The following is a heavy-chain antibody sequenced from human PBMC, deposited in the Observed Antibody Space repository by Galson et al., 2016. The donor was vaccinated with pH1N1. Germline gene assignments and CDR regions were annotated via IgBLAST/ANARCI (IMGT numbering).Heavy chain of an antibody. Sequence: SESLSLTCSVSGGSVGSDCYWGWIRQPPGKGLEWIGSIYYSGSTYYNPSLRGRVTISMDTSRNQLSLMLTSVTAADTAVYYCARPSRNFGVYAYWGQGTLVAGSS. CDR2: IYYSGST. J-gene: IGHJ4*02. D-gene: IGHD5/OR15-5a*01. CDR1: GGSVGSDCY. CDR3: ARPSRNFGVYAY. V-gene: IGHV4-39*01.